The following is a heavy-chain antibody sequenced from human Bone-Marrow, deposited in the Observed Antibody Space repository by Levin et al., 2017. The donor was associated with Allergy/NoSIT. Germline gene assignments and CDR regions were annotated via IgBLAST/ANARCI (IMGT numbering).Heavy chain of an antibody. CDR2: IYYSGST. D-gene: IGHD2-2*01. J-gene: IGHJ2*01. V-gene: IGHV4-31*03. CDR3: AREVGSTSWGYFDL. CDR1: GGSISSGGYY. Sequence: PSETLSLTCTVSGGSISSGGYYWSWIRQHPGKGLEWIGYIYYSGSTYYNPSLKSRVTISVDTSKNQFSLKLSSVTAADTAVYYCAREVGSTSWGYFDLWGRGTLVTVSS.